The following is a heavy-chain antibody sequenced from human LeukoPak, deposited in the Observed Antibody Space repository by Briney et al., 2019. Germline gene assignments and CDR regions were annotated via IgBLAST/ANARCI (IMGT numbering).Heavy chain of an antibody. J-gene: IGHJ4*02. V-gene: IGHV3-49*03. Sequence: GGSLRLSCTGSGLMFGDFGLSWFRQAPGKGLEWVGFIRSKTYGGTIEYAASVKGRFTISRDDSKSIAYLQMNSLTTEDTAVYYCTRDRTWGGEWEPIGRWGQGTLVIVSS. CDR3: TRDRTWGGEWEPIGR. CDR1: GLMFGDFG. D-gene: IGHD1-26*01. CDR2: IRSKTYGGTI.